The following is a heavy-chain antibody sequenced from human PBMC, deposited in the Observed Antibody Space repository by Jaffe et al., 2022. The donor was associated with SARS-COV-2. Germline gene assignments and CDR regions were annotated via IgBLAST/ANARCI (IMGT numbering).Heavy chain of an antibody. CDR3: AVNVDTAMVPDLDYYYGMDV. Sequence: QVQLVESGGGVVQPGRSLRLSCAASGFTFSSYGMHWVRQAPGKGLEWVAVIWYDGSNKYYADSVKGRFTISRDNSKNTLYLQMNSLRAEDTAVYYCAVNVDTAMVPDLDYYYGMDVWGQGTTVTVSS. CDR2: IWYDGSNK. J-gene: IGHJ6*02. D-gene: IGHD5-18*01. V-gene: IGHV3-33*01. CDR1: GFTFSSYG.